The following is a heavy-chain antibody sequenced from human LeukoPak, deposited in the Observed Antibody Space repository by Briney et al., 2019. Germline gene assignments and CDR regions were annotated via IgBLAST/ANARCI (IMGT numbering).Heavy chain of an antibody. CDR3: ARGLRFLESRGWFDP. CDR1: GYTFTSYD. CDR2: MNPNSGNT. J-gene: IGHJ5*02. Sequence: ASVKVSCKASGYTFTSYDINWVRQATGQGLEWMGWMNPNSGNTGYAQKFQGRVTMTRNTSISTAYMQLSSLRSEDTAVYYCARGLRFLESRGWFDPWCQGTLVTVSS. V-gene: IGHV1-8*01. D-gene: IGHD3-3*01.